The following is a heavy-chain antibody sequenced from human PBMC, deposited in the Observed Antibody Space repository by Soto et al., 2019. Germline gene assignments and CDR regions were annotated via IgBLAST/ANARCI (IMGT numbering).Heavy chain of an antibody. J-gene: IGHJ4*02. Sequence: GGSLRLSCAASGFTFSSYWMHWVRQAPGKGLVWVSRINSDGSSTSYADSVKGRFTISRDNAKNTLHLQMNSLRAEDTAVYYCARDPGYCSGGSCPLHWGQGTLVTVSS. CDR2: INSDGSST. CDR3: ARDPGYCSGGSCPLH. D-gene: IGHD2-15*01. V-gene: IGHV3-74*01. CDR1: GFTFSSYW.